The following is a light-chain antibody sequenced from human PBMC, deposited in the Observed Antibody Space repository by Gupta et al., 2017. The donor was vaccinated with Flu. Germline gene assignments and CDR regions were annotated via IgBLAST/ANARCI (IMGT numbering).Light chain of an antibody. CDR1: QSISDNFNKKSY. J-gene: IGKJ2*01. Sequence: DIVMTQSPASLAVSRSERAAINCKSSQSISDNFNKKSYLAWYQHKPGQPPRLLIYWASGRESGVPDRFSGSGSGTNFTLTISSLQTTDVAVYYCRQELRPLYTFGQGTKMEIK. V-gene: IGKV4-1*01. CDR3: RQELRPLYT. CDR2: WAS.